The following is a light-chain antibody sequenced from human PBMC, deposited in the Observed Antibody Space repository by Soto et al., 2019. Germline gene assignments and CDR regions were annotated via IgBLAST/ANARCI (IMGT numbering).Light chain of an antibody. CDR2: GAS. Sequence: EIVMTQSPATLSVSPGEIATLSCWASQSVSSSYLAWYQQKPGQAPRLLIYGASSRATGIPDRFSGSGSGTDFTLTISRLEPEDFAVYYCQQYGSSLAITFGQGTRLEIK. J-gene: IGKJ5*01. V-gene: IGKV3-20*01. CDR1: QSVSSSY. CDR3: QQYGSSLAIT.